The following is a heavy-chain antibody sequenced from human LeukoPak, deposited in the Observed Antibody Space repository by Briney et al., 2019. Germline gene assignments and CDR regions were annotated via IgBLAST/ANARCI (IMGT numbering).Heavy chain of an antibody. Sequence: SVKVSCKASGGTFSSYAISWVRQAPGQGLEWMGGIIPIFGTANYAQKFQGRVTITADESTSTGYMELRNLRSEDTAVYYCARPELAGGDYGLDYWGQGTLVTVSS. CDR3: ARPELAGGDYGLDY. V-gene: IGHV1-69*01. D-gene: IGHD4-17*01. CDR1: GGTFSSYA. J-gene: IGHJ4*02. CDR2: IIPIFGTA.